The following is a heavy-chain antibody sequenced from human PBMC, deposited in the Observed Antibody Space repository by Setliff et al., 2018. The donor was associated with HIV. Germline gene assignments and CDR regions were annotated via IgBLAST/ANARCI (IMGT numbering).Heavy chain of an antibody. Sequence: SETLSLTCTVSGGSFSDYYRSWIRQPPGKGLEWIGYIYYSGSTNYNPSLKTRVTISIDTAKKQVSLKLSSATAADTAVYYCARHANYDFWSGYWGYYFDYWGQGTLVTVSS. V-gene: IGHV4-59*08. J-gene: IGHJ4*02. CDR3: ARHANYDFWSGYWGYYFDY. CDR1: GGSFSDYY. CDR2: IYYSGST. D-gene: IGHD3-3*01.